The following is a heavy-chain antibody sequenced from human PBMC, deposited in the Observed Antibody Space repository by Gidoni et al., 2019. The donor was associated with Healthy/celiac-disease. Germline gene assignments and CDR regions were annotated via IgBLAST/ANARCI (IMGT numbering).Heavy chain of an antibody. Sequence: QVQLVQSGAEVKKPGASVKVSCKASGYTFTGYYMHWVRQAPGQGLEWMGWINPNSGGTNYAQKFQGWVTMTRDTSISTAYMELSRLRSDDTAVYYCARAVVWDSSSSFSYYYYGMDVWGQGTTVTVSS. CDR3: ARAVVWDSSSSFSYYYYGMDV. J-gene: IGHJ6*02. CDR2: INPNSGGT. D-gene: IGHD6-6*01. CDR1: GYTFTGYY. V-gene: IGHV1-2*04.